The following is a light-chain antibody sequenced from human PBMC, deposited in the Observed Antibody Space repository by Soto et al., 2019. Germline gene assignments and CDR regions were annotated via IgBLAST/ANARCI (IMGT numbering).Light chain of an antibody. CDR3: QQSYSTPLT. J-gene: IGKJ4*01. CDR2: AAS. CDR1: QSISSY. Sequence: DIQMTQSPSSLSASVGDRVTITFRSSQSISSYLNWYQQKPGKAPKLLIYAASSLQSGVPSRFSGSGSGTDFTLTISSLQPDDFATYYCQQSYSTPLTFGGGTKVDIK. V-gene: IGKV1-39*01.